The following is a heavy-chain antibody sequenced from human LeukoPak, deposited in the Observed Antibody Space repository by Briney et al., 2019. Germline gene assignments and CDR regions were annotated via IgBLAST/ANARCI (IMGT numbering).Heavy chain of an antibody. CDR1: GGSISSYY. D-gene: IGHD3-3*01. V-gene: IGHV4-59*01. CDR3: ARGSYYYDFWSGYHFDY. Sequence: SETLSLTCTVSGGSISSYYWSWIRQPPGKGLEWIGYIYYSGSTNYNPSLKSRVTISVDTSKNQFSLKLSSVTAADTAVYYCARGSYYYDFWSGYHFDYWGQGTLVTVSS. CDR2: IYYSGST. J-gene: IGHJ4*02.